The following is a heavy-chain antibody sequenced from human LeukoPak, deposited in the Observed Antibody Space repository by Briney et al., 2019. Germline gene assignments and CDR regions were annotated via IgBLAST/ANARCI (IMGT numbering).Heavy chain of an antibody. CDR3: ASEPEYYDFWSGRPLGY. CDR2: ISTSGTI. CDR1: GFTFSTYS. V-gene: IGHV3-48*04. D-gene: IGHD3-3*01. Sequence: GGSLRLSCATSGFTFSTYSLNWVRQSPGKGLEWVSYISTSGTINYAESVKGRFTISRDNAKNSLYLQMNSLRAEDTAVYYCASEPEYYDFWSGRPLGYWGQGTLVTVSS. J-gene: IGHJ4*02.